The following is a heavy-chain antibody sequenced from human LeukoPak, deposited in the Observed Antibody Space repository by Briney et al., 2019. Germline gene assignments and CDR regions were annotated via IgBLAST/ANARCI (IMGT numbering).Heavy chain of an antibody. CDR2: ITGSGSDRV. J-gene: IGHJ2*01. CDR3: AKAAAPGGYWYFDL. V-gene: IGHV3-21*05. CDR1: GFGFNSYS. Sequence: PGGSLRLSCAASGFGFNSYSMNWVRQAPGKGLEWISYITGSGSDRVYKMYADSVRGRFTISRDDARKSFYLQMTSLRAEDTAIYYCAKAAAPGGYWYFDLWGRGTLVTVSS. D-gene: IGHD6-13*01.